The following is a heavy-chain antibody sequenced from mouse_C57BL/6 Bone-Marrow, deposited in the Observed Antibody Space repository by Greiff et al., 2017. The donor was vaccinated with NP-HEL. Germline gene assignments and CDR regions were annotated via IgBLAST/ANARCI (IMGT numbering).Heavy chain of an antibody. CDR2: INPNNGGT. CDR1: GYTFTDYY. CDR3: ARTRITTVVAIEYYAMDY. J-gene: IGHJ4*01. Sequence: EVQLQQSGPELVKPGASVKISCKASGYTFTDYYMNWVKQSHGKSLEWIGDINPNNGGTSYNQKFKGKATLTVDKSSSTAYMELRSLTSEDSAVYYCARTRITTVVAIEYYAMDYWGQGTSVTVSS. D-gene: IGHD1-1*01. V-gene: IGHV1-26*01.